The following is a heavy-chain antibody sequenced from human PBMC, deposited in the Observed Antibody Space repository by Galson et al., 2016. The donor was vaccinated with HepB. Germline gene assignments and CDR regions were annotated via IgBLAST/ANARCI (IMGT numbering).Heavy chain of an antibody. CDR2: ISSSGSTI. V-gene: IGHV3-11*04. CDR1: GFTFSDYY. J-gene: IGHJ4*02. CDR3: ARDWGRYLDY. D-gene: IGHD3-16*01. Sequence: SLRLSCAASGFTFSDYYMSWIRQAPGKGLEWVSYISSSGSTIFYADSVQGRFTVSRDNSKNTLFLQMNSLRADGTAVYYCARDWGRYLDYWGQGTLVTVSS.